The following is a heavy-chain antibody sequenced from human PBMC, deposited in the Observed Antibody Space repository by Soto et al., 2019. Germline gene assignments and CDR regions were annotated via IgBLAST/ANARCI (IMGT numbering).Heavy chain of an antibody. CDR3: ARKERFGKSFDP. CDR2: IHHSGSI. Sequence: SETLSLTCIVSGDSISSSSYIWGWIRQPPGKGLEWIGNIHHSGSIHYNPSLKSRVTISVAMSKNQFSLRLSSVTAADTAVYCCARKERFGKSFDPWGQGTLVTVSS. CDR1: GDSISSSSYI. D-gene: IGHD1-26*01. J-gene: IGHJ5*02. V-gene: IGHV4-39*01.